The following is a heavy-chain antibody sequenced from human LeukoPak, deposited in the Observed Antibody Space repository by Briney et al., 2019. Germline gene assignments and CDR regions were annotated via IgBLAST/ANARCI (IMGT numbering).Heavy chain of an antibody. CDR3: ARSFSRKIVPAATYGMDV. D-gene: IGHD2-2*01. V-gene: IGHV3-74*01. Sequence: GGSLRLSCAASGFTFSSYWMHWVRQAPGKGLVWVSRINSDGSSTSYADSVKGRFTISRDNAKNTLYLQMNSLRAEDTAVYYCARSFSRKIVPAATYGMDVWGQGTTVTVSS. J-gene: IGHJ6*02. CDR1: GFTFSSYW. CDR2: INSDGSST.